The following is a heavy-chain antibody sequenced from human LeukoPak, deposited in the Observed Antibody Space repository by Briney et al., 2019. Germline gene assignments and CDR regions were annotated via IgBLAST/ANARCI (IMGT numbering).Heavy chain of an antibody. Sequence: SVKVSCKASGYTFTSYGISWVRQAPGQGLEWMGWISAYNGNTNYAQKLQGRVTMTGNTSISTAYMELSSLRSEDTAVYYCARVGRYGASDIWGQGTMVTVSS. CDR2: ISAYNGNT. V-gene: IGHV1-18*01. D-gene: IGHD4-17*01. J-gene: IGHJ3*02. CDR3: ARVGRYGASDI. CDR1: GYTFTSYG.